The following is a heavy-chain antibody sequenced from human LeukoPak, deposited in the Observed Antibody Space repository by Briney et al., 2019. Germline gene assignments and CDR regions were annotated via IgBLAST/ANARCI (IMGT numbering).Heavy chain of an antibody. Sequence: GGSLRLSCAASGFTFRSYGMSWVRQAPGKGLEWVSAIAGSGATTNYADSVKGRFTISRDNSKSTLFLQMSSLRVEDTAVYYCAKDSGNWGTNFDYWGQGSLVTVSS. D-gene: IGHD7-27*01. CDR2: IAGSGATT. J-gene: IGHJ4*02. CDR3: AKDSGNWGTNFDY. CDR1: GFTFRSYG. V-gene: IGHV3-23*01.